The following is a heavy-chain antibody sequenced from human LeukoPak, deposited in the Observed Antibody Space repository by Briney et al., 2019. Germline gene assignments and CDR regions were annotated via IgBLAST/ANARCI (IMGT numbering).Heavy chain of an antibody. D-gene: IGHD6-19*01. CDR3: AKDGWYDALGY. CDR1: GFTFSSYG. CDR2: ISYDGSNK. Sequence: SGGSLRLSCAASGFTFSSYGMHWVSHAPGKGLEWVAVISYDGSNKYYADSVKGRFTISRDNSKNTLYLQMNSLRAEDTAVYYCAKDGWYDALGYWGQGTLVTVSS. J-gene: IGHJ4*02. V-gene: IGHV3-30*18.